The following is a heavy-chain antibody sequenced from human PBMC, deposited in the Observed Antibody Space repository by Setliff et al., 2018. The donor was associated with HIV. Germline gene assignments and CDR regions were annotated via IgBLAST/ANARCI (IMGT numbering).Heavy chain of an antibody. J-gene: IGHJ5*02. CDR2: INHSGST. Sequence: PSETLSLTCAVYGGSFSGYYWSWIRQPPGKGLEWIGEINHSGSTNYNPSLKSRVTISVDTSKNQFSLKLSSVTAADTAVHYCARLWSGYYGESWFDPWGQGTLVTVSS. V-gene: IGHV4-34*01. D-gene: IGHD3-3*01. CDR1: GGSFSGYY. CDR3: ARLWSGYYGESWFDP.